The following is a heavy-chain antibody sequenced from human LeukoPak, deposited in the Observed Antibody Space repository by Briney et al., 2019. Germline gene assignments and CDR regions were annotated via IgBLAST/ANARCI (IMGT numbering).Heavy chain of an antibody. CDR3: AKDISLSPRHYMDV. CDR1: GFTFDDYA. CDR2: ISWNSGSI. Sequence: PGGSLRLSCAASGFTFDDYAMHWVRQAPGKGLEWVSGISWNSGSIGYADFVKGRFTISRDNAKNSLYLQMNSLRAEDTALYYCAKDISLSPRHYMDVWGKGTTVTVSS. J-gene: IGHJ6*03. V-gene: IGHV3-9*01.